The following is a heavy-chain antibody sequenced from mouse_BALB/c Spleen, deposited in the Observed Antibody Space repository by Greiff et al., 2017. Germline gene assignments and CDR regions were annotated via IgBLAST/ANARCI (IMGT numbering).Heavy chain of an antibody. J-gene: IGHJ4*01. CDR3: AIIRRPPYAMDY. Sequence: EVQLQQSGPELMKPGASVKISCKASGYSFTSYYMHWVKQSHGKSLEWIGYIDPFNGGTSYNQKFKGKATLTVDKSSSTAYMHLSSLTSEDSAVYYCAIIRRPPYAMDYWGQGTSVTVSS. V-gene: IGHV1-28*01. CDR2: IDPFNGGT. CDR1: GYSFTSYY. D-gene: IGHD2-12*01.